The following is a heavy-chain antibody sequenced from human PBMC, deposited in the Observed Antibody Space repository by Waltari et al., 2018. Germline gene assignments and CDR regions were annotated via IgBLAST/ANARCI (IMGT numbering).Heavy chain of an antibody. Sequence: EVQLVASGGGLVQPGGSLRLSCAASKFTFSNYAMTWVRQAPGKGLEWVSAISGNGARTYVADSVKGRFSISRDNSKNTLYLQMNSLRAEDTALYYCARVGVAAYDYWGQGTLVTVSS. D-gene: IGHD2-15*01. V-gene: IGHV3-23*04. J-gene: IGHJ4*02. CDR1: KFTFSNYA. CDR3: ARVGVAAYDY. CDR2: ISGNGART.